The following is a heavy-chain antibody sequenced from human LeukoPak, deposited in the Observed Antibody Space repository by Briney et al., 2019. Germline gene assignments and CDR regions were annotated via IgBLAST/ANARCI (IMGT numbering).Heavy chain of an antibody. D-gene: IGHD6-6*01. V-gene: IGHV3-21*01. CDR2: ISTGTNYK. Sequence: PGESLRLSCVVSGFNFTAYSINWVRQAPGMGLEWVSSISTGTNYKYYADSVKGRFTISRDNAKNSVYLQMNSLRVGETAVYHCATGGLYSSSETWGQGTLVIVSS. CDR1: GFNFTAYS. CDR3: ATGGLYSSSET. J-gene: IGHJ5*02.